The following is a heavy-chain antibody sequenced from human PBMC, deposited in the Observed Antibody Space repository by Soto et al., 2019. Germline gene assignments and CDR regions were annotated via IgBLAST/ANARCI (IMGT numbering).Heavy chain of an antibody. Sequence: GGSLRLSCAASGFTVSSNYMSWVRQAPGKGLEWVSVIYSGGSTYYANSVKGRFTIYKDNSKNTLYHQMISLRAEDTAVYYCASGGYSGEYDAFDIWGQGTMVTVSS. CDR1: GFTVSSNY. CDR2: IYSGGST. J-gene: IGHJ3*02. CDR3: ASGGYSGEYDAFDI. D-gene: IGHD5-12*01. V-gene: IGHV3-66*02.